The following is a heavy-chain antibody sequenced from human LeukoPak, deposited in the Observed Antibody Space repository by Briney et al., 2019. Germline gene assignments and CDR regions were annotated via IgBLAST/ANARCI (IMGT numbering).Heavy chain of an antibody. CDR2: ISAYNGNT. Sequence: ASVKVSCKASGYTFTSYGISWVRQAPGQGLEWMGRISAYNGNTNYAQKLQGRVTMTTDTSTSTAYMELRSLRSDDTAVYYCARAYYDILTGYSPFDYWGQGTLVTVSS. CDR1: GYTFTSYG. D-gene: IGHD3-9*01. CDR3: ARAYYDILTGYSPFDY. V-gene: IGHV1-18*04. J-gene: IGHJ4*02.